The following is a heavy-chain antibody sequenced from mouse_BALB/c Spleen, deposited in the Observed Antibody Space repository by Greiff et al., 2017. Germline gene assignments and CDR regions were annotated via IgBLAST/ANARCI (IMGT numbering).Heavy chain of an antibody. V-gene: IGHV3-2*02. J-gene: IGHJ4*01. CDR3: ARGPMDY. CDR1: GYSITSDYA. CDR2: ISYSGST. Sequence: EVKVEESGPGLVKPSQSLSLTCTVTGYSITSDYAWNWIRQFPGNKLEWMGYISYSGSTSYNPSLKSRISITRDTSKNQFFLQLNSVTTEDTATYYCARGPMDYWGQGTSVTVSS.